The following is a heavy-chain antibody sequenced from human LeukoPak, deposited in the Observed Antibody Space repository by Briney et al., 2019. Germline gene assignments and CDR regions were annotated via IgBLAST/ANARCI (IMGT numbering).Heavy chain of an antibody. CDR1: GGSISSGGYY. J-gene: IGHJ4*02. D-gene: IGHD4-17*01. CDR2: IYYSGST. V-gene: IGHV4-31*03. CDR3: ARGGGDVGYFDY. Sequence: SETLSLTCTVSGGSISSGGYYWSWIRQHPGKGLEWIGYIYYSGSTYYNPSLKSRVTISVDTSKNQFSLKLSSMTAADTAVYYCARGGGDVGYFDYWGQGTLVTVSS.